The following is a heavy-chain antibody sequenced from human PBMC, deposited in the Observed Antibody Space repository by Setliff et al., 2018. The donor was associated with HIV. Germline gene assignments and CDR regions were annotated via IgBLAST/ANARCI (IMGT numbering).Heavy chain of an antibody. Sequence: GESLKISCEASGYIFTDYWIGWVRQMPGKGLERMGIIYPGDSDTRYSPSFQGQVTFSADKSISAVYLQWDSLKASDSAIYYCATPISITSGSAFDYWGQGTLVTVSS. CDR3: ATPISITSGSAFDY. D-gene: IGHD2-2*01. CDR1: GYIFTDYW. J-gene: IGHJ4*02. CDR2: IYPGDSDT. V-gene: IGHV5-51*01.